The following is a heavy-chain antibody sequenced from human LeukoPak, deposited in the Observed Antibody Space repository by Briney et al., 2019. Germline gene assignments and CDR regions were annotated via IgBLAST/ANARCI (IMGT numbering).Heavy chain of an antibody. V-gene: IGHV1-3*01. J-gene: IGHJ4*02. D-gene: IGHD2-2*01. CDR3: ARGGYCSSTSCLGITYY. Sequence: ALVKVSCKASGYTFTSYAMHWVRQAPGQRLEWMGWINAGNGNTKYSQKFQGRVTITRDTSASTAYMELSSLRSEDTAVYYCARGGYCSSTSCLGITYYWGQGTLVTVSS. CDR2: INAGNGNT. CDR1: GYTFTSYA.